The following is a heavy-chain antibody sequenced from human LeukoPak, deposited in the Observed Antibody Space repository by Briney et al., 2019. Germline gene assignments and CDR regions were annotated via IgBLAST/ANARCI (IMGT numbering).Heavy chain of an antibody. CDR1: GYTFTRYG. Sequence: ASVKVSCKSSGYTFTRYGITWVRQAPGQGLEWMGWINTYNGNTNYAQKLQGRVTITRDTSTSTVYMEPRSLRSDDTAVYYCARQSDVRTRRGDDAFDIWGQGTMVTVSS. V-gene: IGHV1-18*01. D-gene: IGHD3-10*01. J-gene: IGHJ3*02. CDR2: INTYNGNT. CDR3: ARQSDVRTRRGDDAFDI.